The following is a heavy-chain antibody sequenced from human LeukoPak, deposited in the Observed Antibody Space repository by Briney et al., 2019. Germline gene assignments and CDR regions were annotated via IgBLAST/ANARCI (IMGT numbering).Heavy chain of an antibody. J-gene: IGHJ4*02. CDR2: IDPSDSYT. CDR1: GYSFTSYW. D-gene: IGHD5-12*01. V-gene: IGHV5-10-1*01. Sequence: GESLKISCKGSGYSFTSYWISWVRQMPGKGLEWMGRIDPSDSYTNYSPSFQGHVTISADKSINTAYLQWSSLKASDTAMYYCARHPDIVATIFDYWGQGTLVTVSS. CDR3: ARHPDIVATIFDY.